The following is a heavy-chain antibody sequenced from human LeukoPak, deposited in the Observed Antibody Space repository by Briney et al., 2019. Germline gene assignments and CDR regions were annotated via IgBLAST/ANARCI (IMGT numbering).Heavy chain of an antibody. Sequence: RTSETLSLTCTVSAGSFISSSHHWGWIRQSPGKGLEWIGTVYYGRTTYYNPSPDGRVTISLDTSANHFSLQLNSVTAADTAVYYCVRHDGRGGATMGAFDSWGQGSLVTVSS. J-gene: IGHJ5*01. CDR3: VRHDGRGGATMGAFDS. V-gene: IGHV4-39*01. D-gene: IGHD5-12*01. CDR1: AGSFISSSHH. CDR2: VYYGRTT.